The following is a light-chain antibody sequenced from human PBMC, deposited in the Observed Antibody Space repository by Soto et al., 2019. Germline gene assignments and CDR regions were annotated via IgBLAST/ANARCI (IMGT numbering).Light chain of an antibody. Sequence: DIQLTQSPSFLSASVGDRVTIACRASQGVSSYLAWFQQRPGQAPKLLIYTASTLQSGVPSRVSGSGSGTEFTLTISSLQPEDFATYYGQQLNSYPLTFGGGTSVEIK. J-gene: IGKJ4*01. CDR3: QQLNSYPLT. CDR2: TAS. V-gene: IGKV1-9*01. CDR1: QGVSSY.